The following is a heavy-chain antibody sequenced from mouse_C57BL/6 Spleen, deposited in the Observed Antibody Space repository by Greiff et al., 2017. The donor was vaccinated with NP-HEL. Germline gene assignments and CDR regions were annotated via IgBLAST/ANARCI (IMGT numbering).Heavy chain of an antibody. D-gene: IGHD2-3*01. J-gene: IGHJ4*01. CDR3: ARSGGYYAGAMDY. Sequence: QVQLQQSGPELVKPGASVKISCKASGYAFSSSWMNWVKQRPGKGLEWIGRIYPGDGDTNYNGKFKGKATLTADKSSSTAYMQLSSLTSEDSAVYFCARSGGYYAGAMDYWGQGTSVTVSS. CDR1: GYAFSSSW. CDR2: IYPGDGDT. V-gene: IGHV1-82*01.